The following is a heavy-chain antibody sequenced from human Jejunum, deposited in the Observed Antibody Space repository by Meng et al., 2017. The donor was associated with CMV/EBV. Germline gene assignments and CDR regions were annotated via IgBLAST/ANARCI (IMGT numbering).Heavy chain of an antibody. J-gene: IGHJ4*02. CDR2: ISAYNGDT. D-gene: IGHD1-26*01. CDR1: GNTFTNYG. CDR3: ARVEVGITSGDY. Sequence: QAQLVEAGGWVKKPGDSVKVSCKASGNTFTNYGITWVRQATGQGLEWMGWISAYNGDTNYAQTLQGRVTMTTDTSTSTAYMELRSLRPDDTAVYYCARVEVGITSGDYWGQGTLVTVSS. V-gene: IGHV1-18*01.